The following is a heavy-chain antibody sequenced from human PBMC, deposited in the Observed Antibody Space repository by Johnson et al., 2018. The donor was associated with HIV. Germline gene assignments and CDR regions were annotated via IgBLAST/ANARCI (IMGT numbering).Heavy chain of an antibody. Sequence: QVQLVESGGGVVQPGRSLRLSCAASGFTFSSYAMHWVRQAPGKGLAWVAVISYDGSDKYYADSVQGRFTISRDNAENSVYVQMNSLRAEDTTVYYCVRGSSGKYLADFDIWGQGTMVTVSS. V-gene: IGHV3-30*04. CDR3: VRGSSGKYLADFDI. CDR2: ISYDGSDK. J-gene: IGHJ3*02. CDR1: GFTFSSYA. D-gene: IGHD3-22*01.